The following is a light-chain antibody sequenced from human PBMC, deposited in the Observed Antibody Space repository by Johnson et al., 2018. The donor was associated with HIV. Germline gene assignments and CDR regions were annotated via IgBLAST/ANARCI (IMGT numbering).Light chain of an antibody. CDR3: GAWDSRLSVCV. CDR2: ENN. Sequence: QSFLTQPPSVSAAPGQRVTISCSGSSFNIGINFVSWYQQVPGTAPKLLICENNKRPSGIPDRFSGSKSGTSATLGITGLQTGDEADYYCGAWDSRLSVCVFGPGTKVTVL. V-gene: IGLV1-51*02. CDR1: SFNIGINF. J-gene: IGLJ1*01.